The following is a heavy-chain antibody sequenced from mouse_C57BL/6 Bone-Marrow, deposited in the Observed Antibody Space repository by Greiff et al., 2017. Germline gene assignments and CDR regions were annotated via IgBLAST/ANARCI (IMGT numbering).Heavy chain of an antibody. D-gene: IGHD2-2*01. Sequence: EVQLQQSVAELVRPGASVKLSCTASGFNIKHTYMHWVKQRPEQGLAWIGRIDPANGNTKYAPKFQGKATITADTSSNTAYLQLSSLTSEDTAIYYCARSGWLRQGYYFDYWGQGTTLTVAS. CDR1: GFNIKHTY. CDR3: ARSGWLRQGYYFDY. J-gene: IGHJ2*01. V-gene: IGHV14-3*01. CDR2: IDPANGNT.